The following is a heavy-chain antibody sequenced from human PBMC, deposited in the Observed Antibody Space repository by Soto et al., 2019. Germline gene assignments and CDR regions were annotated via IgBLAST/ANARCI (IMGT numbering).Heavy chain of an antibody. Sequence: DVQLLESGGGLVQPEGSLRLSCAASGFTFSSYAMDWVRQGPGKGLEWVAGVSSGGSTHYAESVRGRFTIYINNYKNTLSLKMNSLTAEDTDVYFCVKRRGACGHLDHGGQGALVTVSS. CDR1: GFTFSSYA. D-gene: IGHD2-21*02. CDR3: VKRRGACGHLDH. V-gene: IGHV3-23*01. CDR2: VSSGGST. J-gene: IGHJ4*02.